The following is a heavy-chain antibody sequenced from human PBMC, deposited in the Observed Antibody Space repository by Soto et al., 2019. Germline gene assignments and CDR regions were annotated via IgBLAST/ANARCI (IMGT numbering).Heavy chain of an antibody. D-gene: IGHD6-13*01. J-gene: IGHJ4*02. CDR1: GGSISSYY. V-gene: IGHV4-59*01. CDR3: AREATIAALFDY. CDR2: IYYSGST. Sequence: SETLSLTCTVSGGSISSYYWSWIRQPPGKGLEWIGCIYYSGSTNYNPSLKSRVTISVDTSKNQFSLKLSSVTAADTAVYYCAREATIAALFDYWGQGTLVTVSS.